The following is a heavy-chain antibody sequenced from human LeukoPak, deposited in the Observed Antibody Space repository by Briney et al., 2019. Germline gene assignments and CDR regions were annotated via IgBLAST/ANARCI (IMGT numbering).Heavy chain of an antibody. D-gene: IGHD3-10*01. CDR2: ISYDGSNK. CDR3: AKDGTYGSAD. Sequence: GGSLRLSCTASEFTFGDYAISWVRQAPGKGLEWVAVISYDGSNKYYADSVKGRFTISRDNSKNTLYLQMNSLRAEDTAVYYCAKDGTYGSADWGQGTLVTVSS. V-gene: IGHV3-30*04. CDR1: EFTFGDYA. J-gene: IGHJ4*02.